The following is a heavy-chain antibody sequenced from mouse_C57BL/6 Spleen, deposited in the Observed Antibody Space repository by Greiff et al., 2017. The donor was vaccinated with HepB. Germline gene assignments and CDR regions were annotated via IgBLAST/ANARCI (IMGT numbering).Heavy chain of an antibody. D-gene: IGHD2-5*01. J-gene: IGHJ2*01. V-gene: IGHV14-2*01. CDR2: IDPEDGET. CDR3: ARWGIVTHYFDY. Sequence: VQLKESGAELVKPGASVKLSCTASGFNIKDYYMHWVKQRTEQGLEWIGRIDPEDGETKYAPKFQGKATITADTSPNTPYLQLSSLTSEDTAVYYCARWGIVTHYFDYWGQGTTLTVSS. CDR1: GFNIKDYY.